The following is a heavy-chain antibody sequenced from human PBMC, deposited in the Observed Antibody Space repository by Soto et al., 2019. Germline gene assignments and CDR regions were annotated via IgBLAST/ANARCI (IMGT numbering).Heavy chain of an antibody. CDR2: ISGSGSST. CDR3: AKDPTKYSSGWYPRYNWFDP. V-gene: IGHV3-9*01. CDR1: GFTFNNYD. J-gene: IGHJ5*02. D-gene: IGHD6-19*01. Sequence: SLRLSCAASGFTFNNYDMTWVRQAPGKGLEWVSSISGSGSSTDYADSVKGRFTISRDNAKNSLYLQMNSLRAEDTALYYCAKDPTKYSSGWYPRYNWFDPWGQGTLVTVSS.